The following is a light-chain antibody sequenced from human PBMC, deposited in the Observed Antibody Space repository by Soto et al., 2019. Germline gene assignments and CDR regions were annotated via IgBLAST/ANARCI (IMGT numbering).Light chain of an antibody. CDR3: MQPLQTPVP. CDR1: QSLLLGNGYNY. J-gene: IGKJ2*01. CDR2: LGS. Sequence: DIVMTQSPLSLPVTPGEPASISCRSSQSLLLGNGYNYLDWYLQKPGQSPQLLIYLGSNRASGVPDRFSGSGSGTDFKLKISRVEADDVGVYYCMQPLQTPVPFGQGTKLEIK. V-gene: IGKV2-28*01.